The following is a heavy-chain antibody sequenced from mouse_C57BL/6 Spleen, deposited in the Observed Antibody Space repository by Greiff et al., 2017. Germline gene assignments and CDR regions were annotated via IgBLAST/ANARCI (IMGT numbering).Heavy chain of an antibody. CDR3: ARQGGNWDY. D-gene: IGHD2-1*01. CDR2: ISSGGSYT. V-gene: IGHV5-6*01. Sequence: EVKLMESGGDLVKPGGSLKLSCAASGFTFSSYGMSLVRQTPDKRLEWVATISSGGSYTYYPDSVKGRFTISRDNAKNTLYLQMSSLKAEDKAMYYCARQGGNWDYWGQGTTLTVSS. J-gene: IGHJ2*01. CDR1: GFTFSSYG.